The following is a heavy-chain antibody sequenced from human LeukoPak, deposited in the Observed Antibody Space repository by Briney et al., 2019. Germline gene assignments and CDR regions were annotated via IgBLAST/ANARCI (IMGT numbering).Heavy chain of an antibody. Sequence: GESLKISCKGSGYSFTSYWIGWVRQMPGKGLEWMGIIYPGDSDTRYSPSFQGQVTISADKSISTAYLQWSSLKASDTAMYYCARHPNYYDSSGYYYAPVVYWGQGTLVTVSS. V-gene: IGHV5-51*01. CDR1: GYSFTSYW. CDR3: ARHPNYYDSSGYYYAPVVY. D-gene: IGHD3-22*01. J-gene: IGHJ4*02. CDR2: IYPGDSDT.